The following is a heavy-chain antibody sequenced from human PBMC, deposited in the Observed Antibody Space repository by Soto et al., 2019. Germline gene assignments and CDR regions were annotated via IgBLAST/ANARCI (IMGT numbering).Heavy chain of an antibody. D-gene: IGHD3-10*01. CDR3: ATGNRYFGITMVRGVIPDYYYYGMDV. V-gene: IGHV1-24*01. J-gene: IGHJ6*02. Sequence: VASVKVSCKVSGYTLTELSMHWVRQAPGKGLEWMGGFDPEDGETIYAQKFQGRVTMTEDTSTDTAYMELSSLRSEDTAVYYCATGNRYFGITMVRGVIPDYYYYGMDVWGQGTTVTVSS. CDR2: FDPEDGET. CDR1: GYTLTELS.